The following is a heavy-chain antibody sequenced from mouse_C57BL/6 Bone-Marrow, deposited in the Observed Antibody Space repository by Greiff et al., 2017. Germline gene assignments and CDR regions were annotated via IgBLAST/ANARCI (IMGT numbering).Heavy chain of an antibody. J-gene: IGHJ1*03. D-gene: IGHD1-1*01. CDR1: GYTFTSYW. CDR3: ARYGSSYCYFDV. Sequence: QVQLKQPGAELVKPGASVKLSCKASGYTFTSYWMHWVKQRPGQGLEWIGMIHPNSGSTNYNEKFKSKATLTVDKSSSTAYMHLSSLTSEDSAVYYCARYGSSYCYFDVWGTGTTVTVSS. CDR2: IHPNSGST. V-gene: IGHV1-64*01.